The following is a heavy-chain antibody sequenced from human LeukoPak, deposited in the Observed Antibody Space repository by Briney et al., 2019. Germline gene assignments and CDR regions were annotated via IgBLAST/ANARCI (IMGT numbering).Heavy chain of an antibody. Sequence: PSETLSLTCAVYGGSFSGYYWSWIRHPPGKGLEWIGEINHSGSTNYNPSLKRRVTISVDTSKNQFSLKLSSVTAADTAVYYCARGFSEVRGRPVWFDPWGQGTLVTVSS. V-gene: IGHV4-34*01. J-gene: IGHJ5*02. CDR1: GGSFSGYY. CDR3: ARGFSEVRGRPVWFDP. CDR2: INHSGST. D-gene: IGHD3-10*01.